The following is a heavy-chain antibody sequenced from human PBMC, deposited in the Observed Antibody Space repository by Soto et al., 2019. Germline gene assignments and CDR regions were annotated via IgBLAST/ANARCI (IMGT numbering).Heavy chain of an antibody. CDR2: IYATGAT. CDR3: VRDGTKTLRDWFDP. CDR1: GASISGFY. Sequence: SETLALTCPFSGASISGFYWSWIRKSAGKGLGWIGRIYATGATDYNPSLKSRVMMSVDTSKKQFSLKLRSVTAADTAVYYCVRDGTKTLRDWFDPWGQGISVTVSS. V-gene: IGHV4-4*07. D-gene: IGHD1-1*01. J-gene: IGHJ5*02.